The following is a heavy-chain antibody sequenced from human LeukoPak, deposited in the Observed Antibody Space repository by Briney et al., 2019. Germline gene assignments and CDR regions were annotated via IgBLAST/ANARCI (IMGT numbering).Heavy chain of an antibody. Sequence: SVKVSCXASGGTFSSYAISWVRQAPGQGLEWMGRIIPIFGTANYAQKFQGRVTITTDESTSTAYMELSSLRSEDTAVYYCAREGGRELLSTGSLVGAPGDIWGQGTMVTVSS. D-gene: IGHD1-26*01. CDR1: GGTFSSYA. CDR2: IIPIFGTA. V-gene: IGHV1-69*05. J-gene: IGHJ3*02. CDR3: AREGGRELLSTGSLVGAPGDI.